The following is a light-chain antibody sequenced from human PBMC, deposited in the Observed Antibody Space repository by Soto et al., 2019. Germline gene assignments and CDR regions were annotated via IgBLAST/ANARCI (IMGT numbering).Light chain of an antibody. CDR3: QQRSTWLYT. Sequence: EIVLTQSPDTLSLSPGERATLSCRASQSVSGYLGWYQQKPGQAPRLLIYDASNRAYGVPARFRGSGSGTNFTLTITSLEPEDFAVYYCQQRSTWLYTFGQGTKLEV. V-gene: IGKV3-11*01. CDR2: DAS. J-gene: IGKJ2*01. CDR1: QSVSGY.